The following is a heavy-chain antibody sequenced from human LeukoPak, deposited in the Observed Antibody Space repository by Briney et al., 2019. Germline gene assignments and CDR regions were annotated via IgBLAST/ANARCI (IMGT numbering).Heavy chain of an antibody. CDR1: GGSISSSSYY. CDR2: IYYSGST. CDR3: ARRGWRGYSSSCSPLNWFDP. Sequence: SETLSLTCTVSGGSISSSSYYWGWIRQPPGKGLEWIGSIYYSGSTYYNPSLKSRVTISVDTSKNQFSLKLSSVTAADTAVYYCARRGWRGYSSSCSPLNWFDPWGQGTLVTVSS. D-gene: IGHD6-13*01. J-gene: IGHJ5*02. V-gene: IGHV4-39*01.